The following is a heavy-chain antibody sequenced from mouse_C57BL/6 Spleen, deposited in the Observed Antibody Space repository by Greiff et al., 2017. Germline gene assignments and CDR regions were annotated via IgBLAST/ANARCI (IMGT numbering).Heavy chain of an antibody. J-gene: IGHJ4*01. D-gene: IGHD2-3*01. CDR2: IYPRSGNT. Sequence: VQLQQSGAELARPGASVKLSCKASGYTFTSYGIRWVKQRTGQGLEWIGEIYPRSGNTYYNEKVKGKATLTADKSSSTAYIELRILTSVYSAVSFCARKMNTYDGYYYAMDYWGQGTSVTVSS. CDR1: GYTFTSYG. CDR3: ARKMNTYDGYYYAMDY. V-gene: IGHV1-81*01.